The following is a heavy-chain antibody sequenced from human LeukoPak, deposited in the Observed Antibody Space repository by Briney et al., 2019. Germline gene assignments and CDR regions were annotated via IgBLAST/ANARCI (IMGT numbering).Heavy chain of an antibody. CDR1: GGSISTYY. CDR3: ARHANYYDSSGFYQYFDY. V-gene: IGHV4-59*08. Sequence: SETLSLTCTVSGGSISTYYWSWIRQPPGKRLDWLGYIYYSGSTNYNPSLKSRVTISVDTSKNQFSLKLNSVTAADTAVYYCARHANYYDSSGFYQYFDYWGQGTLVTVSS. D-gene: IGHD3-22*01. J-gene: IGHJ4*02. CDR2: IYYSGST.